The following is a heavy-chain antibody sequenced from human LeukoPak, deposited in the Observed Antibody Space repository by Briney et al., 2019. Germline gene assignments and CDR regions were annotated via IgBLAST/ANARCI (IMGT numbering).Heavy chain of an antibody. CDR1: GFTFSSYW. V-gene: IGHV3-74*01. CDR2: INSDGSST. Sequence: GGSLRLSCAASGFTFSSYWMHWVRQAPGKGLVWVSRINSDGSSTNYADSVKGRFTISRDNAKNTLYLQMNSLRAEDTAVYYCAREPVAGHFDYWGQGTLVTVSS. CDR3: AREPVAGHFDY. J-gene: IGHJ4*02. D-gene: IGHD6-19*01.